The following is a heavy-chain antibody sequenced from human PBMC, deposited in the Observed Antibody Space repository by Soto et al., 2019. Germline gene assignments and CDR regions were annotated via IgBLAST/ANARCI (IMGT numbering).Heavy chain of an antibody. D-gene: IGHD1-26*01. V-gene: IGHV3-11*05. CDR3: ARVERGSYPDY. CDR2: ISNSGGFT. J-gene: IGHJ4*02. CDR1: GFTFSDFY. Sequence: QVQVVESGGGLVKPGGSLRLSCAASGFTFSDFYMTWIRQAPGKGLEWVSYISNSGGFTNYADSLRGRFTISRDNAKNSVYLQMNSLRADDTAVYYCARVERGSYPDYGGLGTLVTVSS.